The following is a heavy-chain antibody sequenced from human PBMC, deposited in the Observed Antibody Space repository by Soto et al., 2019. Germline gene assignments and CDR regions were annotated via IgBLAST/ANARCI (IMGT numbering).Heavy chain of an antibody. CDR3: ARDRGGYCSGGSCSEAWFDP. CDR1: GYTFSSYP. V-gene: IGHV1-3*05. J-gene: IGHJ5*02. CDR2: INSGNGYT. Sequence: QVQLVQSGAEEKRPGASVKISCKASGYTFSSYPIHWVRQAPGHRLGWMGWINSGNGYTKYSQKFQARVSITRDTSASTAYMQLSSLRSEDTAVDYCARDRGGYCSGGSCSEAWFDPWGQGTLVTVSS. D-gene: IGHD2-15*01.